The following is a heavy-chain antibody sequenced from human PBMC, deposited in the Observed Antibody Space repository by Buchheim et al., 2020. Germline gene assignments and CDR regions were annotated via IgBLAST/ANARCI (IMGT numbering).Heavy chain of an antibody. V-gene: IGHV3-23*01. CDR3: ARGASTITRHFDN. Sequence: EVQLLESGGGLVQAGGSLRLSCAASGFAFSTYSMNWVRQAPGKGPEWVSILSANGGEAHYADSVKGRFTISRDNSKNPLYLQLNSLRADDTAVYYCARGASTITRHFDNWGQGTL. D-gene: IGHD3-3*01. J-gene: IGHJ4*01. CDR1: GFAFSTYS. CDR2: LSANGGEA.